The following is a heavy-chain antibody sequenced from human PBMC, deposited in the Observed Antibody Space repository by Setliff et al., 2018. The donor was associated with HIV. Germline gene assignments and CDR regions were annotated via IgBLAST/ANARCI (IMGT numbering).Heavy chain of an antibody. Sequence: ASVKVSCATSGFTFSNFWMTWVRQAPGKGLEWVANIKEDGSETFYVDSVKGRFTMSRDNAKNLVYLEMNSLKVEDTAVYYCARDATRGGDFDFWGQGTLVTVSS. D-gene: IGHD1-26*01. J-gene: IGHJ4*02. CDR2: IKEDGSET. V-gene: IGHV3-7*01. CDR3: ARDATRGGDFDF. CDR1: GFTFSNFW.